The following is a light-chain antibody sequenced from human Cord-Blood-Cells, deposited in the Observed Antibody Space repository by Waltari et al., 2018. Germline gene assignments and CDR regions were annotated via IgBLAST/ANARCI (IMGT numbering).Light chain of an antibody. CDR3: SSYAGSNKYV. J-gene: IGLJ1*01. Sequence: QSALTQRPSASGSPGQSVTIPCTGTSSDVGGYNYVSWYQQHPGKAPKLMIYEVSKRPSGVPDRFSGSKSGNTASLTVSGLQAEGEADYYCSSYAGSNKYVVGTGTKVTVL. V-gene: IGLV2-8*01. CDR1: SSDVGGYNY. CDR2: EVS.